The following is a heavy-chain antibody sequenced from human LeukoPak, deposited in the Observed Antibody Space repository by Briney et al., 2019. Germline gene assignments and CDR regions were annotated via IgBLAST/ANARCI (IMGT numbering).Heavy chain of an antibody. CDR1: GFTFSSYG. V-gene: IGHV3-30*18. J-gene: IGHJ6*04. CDR2: ISYDGSKK. D-gene: IGHD4-17*01. CDR3: ANTVNYYYYYYDMDV. Sequence: GASLRLSCAASGFTFSSYGMHWVRQAPGKGLEWVAVISYDGSKKYNEESVKGRFTISRDDSKNTLYLQMNSLRAEDTAVYYCANTVNYYYYYYDMDVWGKGTTVTVSS.